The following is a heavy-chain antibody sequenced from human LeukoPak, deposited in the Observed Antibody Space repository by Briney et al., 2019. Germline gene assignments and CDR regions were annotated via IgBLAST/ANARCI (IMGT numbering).Heavy chain of an antibody. CDR2: ISAYNGNT. D-gene: IGHD3-10*01. CDR3: ARLTSRYYGSGISPYNWFDP. J-gene: IGHJ5*02. CDR1: GYTFTSYG. V-gene: IGHV1-18*01. Sequence: ASVTVSCKTSGYTFTSYGISWVRQAPGQGLEWMGWISAYNGNTDYAQKLQGRVTMTTDTSTSTAYMELRSLRSDDTAVYYCARLTSRYYGSGISPYNWFDPWGQGTLVTVSS.